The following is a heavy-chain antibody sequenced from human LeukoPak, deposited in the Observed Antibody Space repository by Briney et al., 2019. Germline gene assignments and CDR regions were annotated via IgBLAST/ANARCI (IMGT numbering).Heavy chain of an antibody. CDR3: ARDLLEWLDRGFDY. CDR1: GYTFTSYA. V-gene: IGHV7-4-1*02. D-gene: IGHD6-19*01. CDR2: INTNTGNP. J-gene: IGHJ4*02. Sequence: ASVKVSCKASGYTFTSYAMNWVRQAPGQGLEWMGGINTNTGNPTYAQGFTGRFVFSLDTSVSTAYLQISSLKAEDTAVYYCARDLLEWLDRGFDYWGQGTLVPVSS.